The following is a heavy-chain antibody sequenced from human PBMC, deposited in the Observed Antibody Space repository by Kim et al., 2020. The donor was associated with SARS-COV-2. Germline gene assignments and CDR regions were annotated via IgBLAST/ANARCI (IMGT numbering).Heavy chain of an antibody. V-gene: IGHV5-51*01. Sequence: YSPSFQGQVTISADKSISTAYLQWSSLKASDTAMYYCARSHSSSWRFDPWGQGTLVTVSS. D-gene: IGHD6-13*01. J-gene: IGHJ5*02. CDR3: ARSHSSSWRFDP.